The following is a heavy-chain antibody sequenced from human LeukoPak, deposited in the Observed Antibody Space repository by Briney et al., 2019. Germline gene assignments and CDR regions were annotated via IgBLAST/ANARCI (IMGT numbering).Heavy chain of an antibody. D-gene: IGHD3-22*01. CDR3: ARLRSYDSSGYYRKYYFDY. Sequence: GGSLRLSCAASGFSFSRYWIHWVRQAPGMGLVWISRINSDGSSTTYADSVEGRFTISRDNAKNTLYLQMNSLRVEDTAVYYCARLRSYDSSGYYRKYYFDYWGQGTLVTVSS. CDR2: INSDGSST. CDR1: GFSFSRYW. V-gene: IGHV3-74*01. J-gene: IGHJ4*02.